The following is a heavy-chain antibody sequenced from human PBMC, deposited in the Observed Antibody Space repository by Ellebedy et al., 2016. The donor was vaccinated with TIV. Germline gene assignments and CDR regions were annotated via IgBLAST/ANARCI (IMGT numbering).Heavy chain of an antibody. CDR2: NSVYNGNT. J-gene: IGHJ5*02. D-gene: IGHD2-2*01. V-gene: IGHV1-18*04. Sequence: AASVKISCKASGYTFSIFGFSWVRQAPGQGLEWMGWNSVYNGNTRYSQKFQGRVNMTTETSTTTSYMELRMMRSDDKAVYYCARGYCTSTKCAPAGWLDPWGQGSLVTVSS. CDR1: GYTFSIFG. CDR3: ARGYCTSTKCAPAGWLDP.